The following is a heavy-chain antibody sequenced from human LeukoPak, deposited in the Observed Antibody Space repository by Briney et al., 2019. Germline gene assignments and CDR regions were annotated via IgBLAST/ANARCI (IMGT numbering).Heavy chain of an antibody. CDR1: GYSFTKSW. Sequence: GESLKISCKGFGYSFTKSWIGWVRRMPGKGLEWMGIIYPGDSDTRYSPSFQGQVTISADESISTAYLQWSSLKASDTAMYYCARPADRVTTYYFDYWGQGTLVTVSS. D-gene: IGHD4-11*01. J-gene: IGHJ4*02. V-gene: IGHV5-51*01. CDR3: ARPADRVTTYYFDY. CDR2: IYPGDSDT.